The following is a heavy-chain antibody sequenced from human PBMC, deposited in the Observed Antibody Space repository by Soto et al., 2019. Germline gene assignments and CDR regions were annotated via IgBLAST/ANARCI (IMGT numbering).Heavy chain of an antibody. J-gene: IGHJ5*01. V-gene: IGHV4-30-4*01. D-gene: IGHD3-10*01. CDR2: IYHIGSP. CDR3: AREKRVAPINMVRGRIVHTQSNWFDS. Sequence: SETLSLTCTVSGGSINTGDFYWSWIRQPPGQGLEWIGNIYHIGSPSYNPPLKNRPTVSIDTSNNQSSLTLSSVTAADTAVYYCAREKRVAPINMVRGRIVHTQSNWFDSWGQGILVTVSS. CDR1: GGSINTGDFY.